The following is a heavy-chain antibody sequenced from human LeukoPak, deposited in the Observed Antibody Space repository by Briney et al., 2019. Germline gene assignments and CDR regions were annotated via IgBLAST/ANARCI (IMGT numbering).Heavy chain of an antibody. J-gene: IGHJ4*02. CDR3: AKDVTTGTLALDY. CDR1: GFTFSNWG. Sequence: GGSLRLSCAASGFTFSNWGMHWVRQAPGKGLEWAAVIWYDGTNKYYADSVKGRFTISRDNSKNTLYLQMNSLRAEDTAVYYCAKDVTTGTLALDYWGQGTLVTVSS. CDR2: IWYDGTNK. V-gene: IGHV3-33*03. D-gene: IGHD1-1*01.